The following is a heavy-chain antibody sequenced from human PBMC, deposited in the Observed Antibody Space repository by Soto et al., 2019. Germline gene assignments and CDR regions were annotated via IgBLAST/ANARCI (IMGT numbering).Heavy chain of an antibody. CDR1: GFTFSSYA. D-gene: IGHD6-13*01. CDR3: ARGYTAAPRTSHFDY. CDR2: ISYDGSNE. V-gene: IGHV3-30-3*01. Sequence: QVQLVESGGGVVQPGRSLRLSCAASGFTFSSYAMHWVRQAPGKGLEWVAVISYDGSNEFYADSVKGRFTISRDNSKNTLYLQMNSLRAEDTVVYYCARGYTAAPRTSHFDYWGQGTLVTVSS. J-gene: IGHJ4*02.